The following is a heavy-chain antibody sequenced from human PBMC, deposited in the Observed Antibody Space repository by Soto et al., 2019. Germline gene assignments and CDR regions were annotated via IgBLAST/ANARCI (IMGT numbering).Heavy chain of an antibody. Sequence: GGSLRLSCAASGFTFSSYGMHWVRQAPGKGLEWVAVISYDGSNKYYADSVKGRFTISRDNSKNTLYLQMNSLRAEDTAVYYCAKDQLGYCSGGSCYPIWFDPWGQGTLVTVSS. CDR2: ISYDGSNK. D-gene: IGHD2-15*01. CDR1: GFTFSSYG. CDR3: AKDQLGYCSGGSCYPIWFDP. V-gene: IGHV3-30*18. J-gene: IGHJ5*02.